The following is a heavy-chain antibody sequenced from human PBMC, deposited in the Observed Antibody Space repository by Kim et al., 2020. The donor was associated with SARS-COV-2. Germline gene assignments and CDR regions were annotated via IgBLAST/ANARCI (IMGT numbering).Heavy chain of an antibody. CDR3: ARCGYDSYPPSDY. V-gene: IGHV4-34*01. CDR2: INHSGST. CDR1: GGSFSGYY. D-gene: IGHD5-12*01. Sequence: SETLSLTCAVYGGSFSGYYWSWIRQPPGKGLEWIGEINHSGSTNYNPSLKSRVTVSVETSKNQFSLKLSSLTAADTAVYYCARCGYDSYPPSDYWGQGTLVTVSS. J-gene: IGHJ4*02.